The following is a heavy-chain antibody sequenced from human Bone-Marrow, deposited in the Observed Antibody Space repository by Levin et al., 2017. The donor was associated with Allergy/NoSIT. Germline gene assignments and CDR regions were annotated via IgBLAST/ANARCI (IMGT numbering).Heavy chain of an antibody. Sequence: GESLKISCVASGFTFSSYAMSWVRQAPGKGLEWVSATSGGGDSTYSADSVKGRFTISRDNSKNTLYLQMNSLRAEDTAVYYCASRLTASGGLDVWGHGTTVTVSS. CDR2: TSGGGDST. CDR3: ASRLTASGGLDV. V-gene: IGHV3-23*01. J-gene: IGHJ6*02. D-gene: IGHD5-18*01. CDR1: GFTFSSYA.